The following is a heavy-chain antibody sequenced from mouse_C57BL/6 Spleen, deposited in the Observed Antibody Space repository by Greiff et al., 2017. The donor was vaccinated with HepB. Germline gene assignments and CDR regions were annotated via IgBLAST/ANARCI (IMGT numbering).Heavy chain of an antibody. CDR3: ARNGRVAWFAY. CDR1: GYTFTSYW. Sequence: QVQLQQPGAELVKPGASVKLSCKASGYTFTSYWMQWVKQRPGQGLEWIGEIDPSDSYTNYNQKFKGKATLTVDTSSSTADMQLSSLTSEDSAVYYCARNGRVAWFAYWGQGTLVTVSA. CDR2: IDPSDSYT. V-gene: IGHV1-50*01. J-gene: IGHJ3*01.